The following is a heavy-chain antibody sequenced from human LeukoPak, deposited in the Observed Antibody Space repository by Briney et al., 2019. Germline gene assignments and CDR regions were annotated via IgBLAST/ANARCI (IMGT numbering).Heavy chain of an antibody. D-gene: IGHD2-15*01. V-gene: IGHV4-39*01. CDR2: IHYSGST. Sequence: SETLSLTCTVSGGSISSGSYYWSWIRQPPGKGLEWIGGIHYSGSTYYNPSLKSRVTILVDTSKNQFSLNLNSVTAADTAVYYCARDGMAANKYSPLDNWGQGTLVAVSS. J-gene: IGHJ4*02. CDR1: GGSISSGSYY. CDR3: ARDGMAANKYSPLDN.